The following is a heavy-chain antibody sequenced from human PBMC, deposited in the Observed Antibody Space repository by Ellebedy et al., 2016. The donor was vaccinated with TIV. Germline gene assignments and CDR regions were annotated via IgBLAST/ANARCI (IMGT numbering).Heavy chain of an antibody. D-gene: IGHD3-10*01. J-gene: IGHJ4*02. CDR3: AGRGY. Sequence: GESLKISXAASGFTFSSYYMNWVRQAPGKGLEWVANIKQDGSEKYYVDSVKGRFTISRDNAKNSLYLQMISLRAEDTAVYYCAGRGYWGQGTLVTVSS. CDR1: GFTFSSYY. CDR2: IKQDGSEK. V-gene: IGHV3-7*01.